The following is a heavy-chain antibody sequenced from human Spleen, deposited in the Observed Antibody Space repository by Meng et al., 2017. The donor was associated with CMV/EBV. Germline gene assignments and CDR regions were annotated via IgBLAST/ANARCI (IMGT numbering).Heavy chain of an antibody. D-gene: IGHD2-8*01. CDR2: IKRNSDGATT. CDR3: TTGMGPLRYYGMDV. V-gene: IGHV3-15*01. CDR1: GYTFTTYY. J-gene: IGHJ6*02. Sequence: SCKASGYTFTTYYMHWVRQAPGKGLEWVGRIKRNSDGATTEYAAPLKGRFTISRDDSKNTLYLQINSLKTEDTGVYYCTTGMGPLRYYGMDVWGQGTTVTVSS.